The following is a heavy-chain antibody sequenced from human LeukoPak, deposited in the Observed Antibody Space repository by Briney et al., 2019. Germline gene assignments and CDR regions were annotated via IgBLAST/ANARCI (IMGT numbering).Heavy chain of an antibody. Sequence: PGGSLRLSCAGSGFIFMSFSMTWVRQAPGKGLEWVASISSTSNHKYHADSVKGRFTISIDNDKNSLYLQMNSLRAEDTALYYCATRVTADSYDASDIWGQGTMVTVSS. D-gene: IGHD6-13*01. J-gene: IGHJ3*02. CDR3: ATRVTADSYDASDI. CDR2: ISSTSNHK. V-gene: IGHV3-21*01. CDR1: GFIFMSFS.